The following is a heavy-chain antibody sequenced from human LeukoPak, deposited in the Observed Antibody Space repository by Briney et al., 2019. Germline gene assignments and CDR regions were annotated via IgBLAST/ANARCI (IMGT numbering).Heavy chain of an antibody. J-gene: IGHJ4*02. CDR1: GGPISSSNW. D-gene: IGHD3-10*01. CDR2: IYHSGST. CDR3: ARARKQLYGSGRYY. V-gene: IGHV4-4*02. Sequence: PSGTLSLTCAVSGGPISSSNWWSWVRQPPGKGLEWIGEIYHSGSTNYNPSLKSRVTISVDTSKNQFSLNLSSVTAADTAVYYCARARKQLYGSGRYYWGQGTLVTVSS.